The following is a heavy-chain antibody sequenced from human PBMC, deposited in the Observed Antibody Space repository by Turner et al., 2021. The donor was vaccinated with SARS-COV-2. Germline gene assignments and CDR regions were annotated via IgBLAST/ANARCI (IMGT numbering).Heavy chain of an antibody. CDR3: AGWQQLLVRGSFDY. CDR2: INHIGSP. V-gene: IGHV4-34*01. CDR1: GGSFSAYY. J-gene: IGHJ4*02. D-gene: IGHD6-19*01. Sequence: QVHLQEWGAGLLKPSETLSPTCAVYGGSFSAYYWSWIRQPPGKGLEWIGEINHIGSPNHNPSLKSLVTISVDTSKIQFSLILSSVTAADTAVYYCAGWQQLLVRGSFDYWGQGTLVTVSS.